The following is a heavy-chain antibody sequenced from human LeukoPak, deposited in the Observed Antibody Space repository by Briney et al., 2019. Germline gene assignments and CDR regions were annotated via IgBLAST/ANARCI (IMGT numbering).Heavy chain of an antibody. V-gene: IGHV4-38-2*01. Sequence: PSETPSLTCGVSGYSISRGYYWAWIRQPPGKGLEWIGTIYHTGSTYYTPSLGSRVTISVDTSKNEFSLNLNSVTAADTAVYYCARAGWIITSGIDYWGQGALVTVSS. D-gene: IGHD3-10*01. J-gene: IGHJ4*02. CDR2: IYHTGST. CDR1: GYSISRGYY. CDR3: ARAGWIITSGIDY.